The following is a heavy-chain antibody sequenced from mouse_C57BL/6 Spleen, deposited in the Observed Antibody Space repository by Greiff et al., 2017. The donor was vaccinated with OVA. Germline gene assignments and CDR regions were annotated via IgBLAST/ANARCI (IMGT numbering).Heavy chain of an antibody. CDR1: GYTFTDYN. Sequence: VQLQQSGPELVKPGASVKIPCKASGYTFTDYNMDWVKQSHGKSLEWIGDINPNNGGTIYNQKFKGKATLTVDKSSSTAYMELRSLTSEDTAVYYFARAYGSSSAMDYWGQGTSVTVSS. D-gene: IGHD1-1*01. J-gene: IGHJ4*01. CDR2: INPNNGGT. V-gene: IGHV1-18*01. CDR3: ARAYGSSSAMDY.